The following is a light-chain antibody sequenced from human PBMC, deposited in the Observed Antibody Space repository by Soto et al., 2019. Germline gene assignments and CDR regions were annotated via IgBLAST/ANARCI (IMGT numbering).Light chain of an antibody. CDR3: QQYGSSPPWA. Sequence: EIVLTQSPGTLSLSPGERATLSCRASQSVSSSYLAWYQQKPGQAPRLLIYGASNGATGIPDRLTGGGSGTDFILTVSRLEPEYFAVYNCQQYGSSPPWAFGQGTKVDIK. J-gene: IGKJ1*01. CDR1: QSVSSSY. CDR2: GAS. V-gene: IGKV3-20*01.